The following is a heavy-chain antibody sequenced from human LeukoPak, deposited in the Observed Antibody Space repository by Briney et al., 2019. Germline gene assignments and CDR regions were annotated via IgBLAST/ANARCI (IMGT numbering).Heavy chain of an antibody. V-gene: IGHV3-23*01. CDR1: GFTFSSYA. CDR3: AKVSGYSYGSYYFDY. CDR2: ISGSGGST. Sequence: GGSLRLSCAASGFTFSSYAMSWVRQAPGKGLEWVSAISGSGGSTYYADSVKGRFTISRDNSKNTLYLQMNSLRAEDTAVYYCAKVSGYSYGSYYFDYWGQGTLVTVSS. J-gene: IGHJ4*02. D-gene: IGHD5-18*01.